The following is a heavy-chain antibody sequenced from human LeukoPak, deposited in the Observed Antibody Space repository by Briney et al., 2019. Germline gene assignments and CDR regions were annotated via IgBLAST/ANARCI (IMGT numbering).Heavy chain of an antibody. J-gene: IGHJ4*02. Sequence: GGSLRLSCAASRFTFSNYEMHWVRQAPGKGLEWLSYISSSGNTIYYADSVKGRFTISRDNAKNSLYLQMNSLRAEDTAVYYCARDHQDRWGAYCSGGSCYFDYWGQGTLVTVSS. CDR3: ARDHQDRWGAYCSGGSCYFDY. D-gene: IGHD2-15*01. V-gene: IGHV3-48*03. CDR1: RFTFSNYE. CDR2: ISSSGNTI.